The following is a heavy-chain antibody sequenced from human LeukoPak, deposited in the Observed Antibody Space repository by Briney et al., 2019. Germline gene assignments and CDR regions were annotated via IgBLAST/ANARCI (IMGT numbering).Heavy chain of an antibody. D-gene: IGHD2-2*01. Sequence: GGSLRLSCAASGFTFSSYAMSWVRQAPGKGLEWVSAISGSGGSTYYADSVKGRFTISRDNSKNTLHLQMNSLRAEDTAVYYCVAGGVPAAIDWFDPWGQGTLVTVSS. CDR3: VAGGVPAAIDWFDP. V-gene: IGHV3-23*01. J-gene: IGHJ5*02. CDR2: ISGSGGST. CDR1: GFTFSSYA.